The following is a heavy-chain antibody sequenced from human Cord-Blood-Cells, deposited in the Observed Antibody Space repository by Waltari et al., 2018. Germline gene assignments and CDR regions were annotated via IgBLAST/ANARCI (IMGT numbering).Heavy chain of an antibody. D-gene: IGHD3-16*01. V-gene: IGHV4-34*01. Sequence: QVQLQQWGAGLLKPSETLSLTCAVYGGSFSGYYWSWIRQPPGKGLEWIGEINHSGSTNSNPTLKSRVTRSVDTSKNQFSLKLSSVTAADTAVYYCARGSGWGLFDYWGQGTLVTVSS. CDR3: ARGSGWGLFDY. CDR1: GGSFSGYY. CDR2: INHSGST. J-gene: IGHJ4*02.